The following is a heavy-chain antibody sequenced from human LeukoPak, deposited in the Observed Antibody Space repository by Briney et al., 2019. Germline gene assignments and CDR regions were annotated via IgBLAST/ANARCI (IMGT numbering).Heavy chain of an antibody. CDR3: ARGRNSGWYEFVGQFDY. CDR2: IYTGGST. D-gene: IGHD6-19*01. V-gene: IGHV3-66*01. Sequence: GGSLRLSCAASGFIVSSNYMSWVRQAPGKGLEWVSVIYTGGSTHYADSVKGRFTISRDNSKITLYLQMNSLRAEDTSVYYCARGRNSGWYEFVGQFDYWGQGTLVTVSS. J-gene: IGHJ4*02. CDR1: GFIVSSNY.